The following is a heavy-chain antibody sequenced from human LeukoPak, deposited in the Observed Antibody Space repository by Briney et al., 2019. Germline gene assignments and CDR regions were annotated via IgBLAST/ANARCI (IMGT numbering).Heavy chain of an antibody. CDR1: GFTFCSYT. J-gene: IGHJ4*02. CDR2: ISYDGSNK. D-gene: IGHD1-26*01. Sequence: GGSLRLSCAASGFTFCSYTIHWVRQAPGKGLEWVAVISYDGSNKYYADSVKGRFTISRDNSKNTLYLQMNSLRVEDTAVYYCVSDWDGHWGQGTLVTVSS. V-gene: IGHV3-30*04. CDR3: VSDWDGH.